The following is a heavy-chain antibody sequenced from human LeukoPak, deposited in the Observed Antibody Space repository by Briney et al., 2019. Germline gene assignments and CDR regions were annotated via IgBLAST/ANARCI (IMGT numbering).Heavy chain of an antibody. Sequence: SETLSLTCTVSGGSISSSSYYWGWIRQPPGKGLEWIGSMYYSGRAYYNPSLKSRVTISVDTSKNQFSLKLSSVTAADTAVYYCARGRRAAAAPGFDYWGQGTLVTASS. J-gene: IGHJ4*02. CDR3: ARGRRAAAAPGFDY. CDR2: MYYSGRA. V-gene: IGHV4-39*07. D-gene: IGHD6-13*01. CDR1: GGSISSSSYY.